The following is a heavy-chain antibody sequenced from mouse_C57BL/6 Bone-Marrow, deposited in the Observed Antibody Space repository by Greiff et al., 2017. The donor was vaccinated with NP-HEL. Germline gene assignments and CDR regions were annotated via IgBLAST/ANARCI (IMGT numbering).Heavy chain of an antibody. J-gene: IGHJ2*01. CDR3: AYYYGSSYRYYFDY. CDR1: GYTFTDYY. V-gene: IGHV1-26*01. CDR2: INPNNGGT. Sequence: EVQLVESGPELVKPGASVKISCKASGYTFTDYYMNWVKQSHGKSLEWIGDINPNNGGTSYNQKFKGKATLTVDKSSSTAYMELRSLTSEDSAVYYCAYYYGSSYRYYFDYWGQGTTLTVSS. D-gene: IGHD1-1*01.